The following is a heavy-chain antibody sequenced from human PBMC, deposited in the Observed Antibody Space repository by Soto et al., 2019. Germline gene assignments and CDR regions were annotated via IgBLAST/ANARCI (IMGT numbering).Heavy chain of an antibody. CDR3: ARPYCSGGRCYPNYFDY. Sequence: GESLKISCKVSGYFFTTYRIGWVRQMPGKGLEWMGIIHPGDSDIRYSPSFQGQVTIVADRSISTAYLQWSSLKASDTAMYYCARPYCSGGRCYPNYFDYWGQGTLVTVSS. CDR2: IHPGDSDI. V-gene: IGHV5-51*01. D-gene: IGHD2-15*01. CDR1: GYFFTTYR. J-gene: IGHJ4*02.